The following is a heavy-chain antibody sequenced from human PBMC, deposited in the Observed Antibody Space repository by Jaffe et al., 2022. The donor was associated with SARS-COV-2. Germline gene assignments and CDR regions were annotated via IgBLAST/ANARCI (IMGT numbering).Heavy chain of an antibody. J-gene: IGHJ4*02. CDR2: ISSSGNTI. CDR3: ARDLVAAGETRD. Sequence: EVQLVESGGGLVQPGGSLRLSCAASGFIFSTYSMNWVRQAPGKGLEWLSYISSSGNTIYYADSVKGRFTTSRDNAKNSLYLQMNSLRAEDTAVYYCARDLVAAGETRDWGQGTLVTVSS. CDR1: GFIFSTYS. D-gene: IGHD6-13*01. V-gene: IGHV3-48*04.